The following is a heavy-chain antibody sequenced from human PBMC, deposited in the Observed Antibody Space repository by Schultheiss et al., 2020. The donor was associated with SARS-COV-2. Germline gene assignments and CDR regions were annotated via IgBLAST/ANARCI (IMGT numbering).Heavy chain of an antibody. CDR2: ISGSGDST. CDR3: TTLSASTSWQTT. D-gene: IGHD6-13*01. Sequence: GGSLRLSCAASGFTFSSYAMTWVRQAPGKGLEWVSAISGSGDSTYYADSVKGRFTISRDNAKNSVYLQMNSLKTEDTAMYYCTTLSASTSWQTTWGQGTLVTVSS. CDR1: GFTFSSYA. J-gene: IGHJ1*01. V-gene: IGHV3-23*01.